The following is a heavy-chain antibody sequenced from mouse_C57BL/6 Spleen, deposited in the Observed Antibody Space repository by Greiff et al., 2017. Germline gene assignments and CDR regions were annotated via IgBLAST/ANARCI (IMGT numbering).Heavy chain of an antibody. CDR3: GGRGLGPAMDY. Sequence: VQLQQSGAELARPGASVKLSCTASGYTFTSYGLRWVKQRPGQGLEWIGEINTSSGNTYYNDKFKGKVTLTEATSSSRAYMELRSRMSEETAVDFCGGRGLGPAMDYWGQGTSVTVSS. CDR2: INTSSGNT. J-gene: IGHJ4*01. D-gene: IGHD4-1*01. CDR1: GYTFTSYG. V-gene: IGHV1-81*01.